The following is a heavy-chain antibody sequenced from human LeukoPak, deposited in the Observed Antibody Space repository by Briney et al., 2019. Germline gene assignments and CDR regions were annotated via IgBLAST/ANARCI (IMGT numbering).Heavy chain of an antibody. CDR1: GFTFTSSA. Sequence: SVKVSCKASGFTFTSSAVQWVRRARGQRLEWIGWIVVGSGNTNYAQKFQGRVTMTRDTSTGTVYMELSSLRFEDSAMYYCARSWIRSGRVVGYFDFWGQGIPVTVSS. CDR2: IVVGSGNT. D-gene: IGHD5-18*01. V-gene: IGHV1-58*01. CDR3: ARSWIRSGRVVGYFDF. J-gene: IGHJ4*02.